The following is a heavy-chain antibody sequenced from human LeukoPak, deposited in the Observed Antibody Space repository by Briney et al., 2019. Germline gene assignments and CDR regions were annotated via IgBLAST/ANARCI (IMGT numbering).Heavy chain of an antibody. Sequence: PSVKVSCKASGYAFTRYGVSWVRQATGQGLEWVGWFSACICNRGYAQKLQGRVTMTTDTSTSTAYMELRSLRSDDTAVYYCARRGGYCSGGSCYWYSYGLDYFDYWGQGTLVTVSS. J-gene: IGHJ4*02. CDR3: ARRGGYCSGGSCYWYSYGLDYFDY. D-gene: IGHD2-15*01. CDR1: GYAFTRYG. CDR2: FSACICNR. V-gene: IGHV1-18*01.